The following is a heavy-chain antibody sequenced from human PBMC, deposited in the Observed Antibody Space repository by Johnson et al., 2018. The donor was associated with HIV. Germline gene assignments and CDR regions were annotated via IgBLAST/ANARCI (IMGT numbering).Heavy chain of an antibody. Sequence: QLVESGRGLVQPGGSLRLSCAASGFTVSSNYMSWVRQAPGKGLEWVSVISGGGGSAYFADSVKGRFTISRDTSKNTLYLQINSLRTEDTARYYCATHLSDYDDTLTDDAFDIWGQGTMVTVSS. CDR3: ATHLSDYDDTLTDDAFDI. J-gene: IGHJ3*02. CDR1: GFTVSSNY. D-gene: IGHD4-17*01. CDR2: ISGGGGSA. V-gene: IGHV3-23*04.